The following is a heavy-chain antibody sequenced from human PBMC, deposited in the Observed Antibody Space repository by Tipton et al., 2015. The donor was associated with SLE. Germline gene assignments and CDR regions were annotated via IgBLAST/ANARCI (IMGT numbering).Heavy chain of an antibody. CDR3: ARGGVGGYDYFDY. CDR1: GDSISNGGHF. D-gene: IGHD5-12*01. Sequence: LRLSCTISGDSISNGGHFWSWIRQPAGRGLEWIGRIYTSGSTNYNPSLKSRVTMSVDTSKNQFSLKLSSVTAADTAVYFCARGGVGGYDYFDYWGQGTLVTVSS. V-gene: IGHV4-61*02. J-gene: IGHJ4*01. CDR2: IYTSGST.